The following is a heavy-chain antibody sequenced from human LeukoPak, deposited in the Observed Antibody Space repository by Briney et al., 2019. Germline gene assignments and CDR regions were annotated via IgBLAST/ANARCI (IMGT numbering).Heavy chain of an antibody. D-gene: IGHD5-18*01. CDR3: GRDPKLGIRGYTYGYIDY. CDR2: INTNTGNP. Sequence: ASVKVSCETSGYTFTSYAISWVRQAPGQGLEWMGWINTNTGNPTYAQGFTGRYVFSLDTSVSTAYLQISGLKADDTAVYYCGRDPKLGIRGYTYGYIDYWGQGTLVTVSS. V-gene: IGHV7-4-1*02. CDR1: GYTFTSYA. J-gene: IGHJ4*02.